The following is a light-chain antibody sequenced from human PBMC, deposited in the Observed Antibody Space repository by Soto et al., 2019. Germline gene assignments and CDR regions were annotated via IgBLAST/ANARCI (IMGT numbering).Light chain of an antibody. J-gene: IGKJ4*01. V-gene: IGKV1D-16*01. CDR3: QQYDSNPLT. CDR1: QAIGNW. CDR2: AAS. Sequence: DIQMTQSPSSMSASVGDRITITCRASQAIGNWVAWYQQKLGKAPKSLIYAASNLQSGVPSRFSGTGSGTHFTLTICSLQPEDFATYYCQQYDSNPLTFGGGTKVEMK.